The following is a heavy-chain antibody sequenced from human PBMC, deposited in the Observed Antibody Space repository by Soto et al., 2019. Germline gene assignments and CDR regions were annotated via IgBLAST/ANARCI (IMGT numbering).Heavy chain of an antibody. D-gene: IGHD4-4*01. CDR3: AKDSNKYSSSLRGHYFDY. Sequence: LRLSCAASGFTFSDYYMSWIRQAPGKGLEWVSGISGGGSNTFYADYVKGRFTISRDNSKNTLLLQMNSLGAEDTAVYYCAKDSNKYSSSLRGHYFDYWGQGIGVTVSS. J-gene: IGHJ4*02. CDR2: ISGGGSNT. CDR1: GFTFSDYY. V-gene: IGHV3-23*01.